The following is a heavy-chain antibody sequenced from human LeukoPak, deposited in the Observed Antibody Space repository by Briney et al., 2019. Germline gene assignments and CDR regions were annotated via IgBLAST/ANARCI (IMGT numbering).Heavy chain of an antibody. CDR3: AREGWKLRYFDY. CDR2: TNPNSGNT. Sequence: ASVKVSCKASGYTFTSSDINWVRQATGQGLEWMGWTNPNSGNTGYAQKFQGRVTMTRNTSISTAYMELSSLRSEDTAVYYCAREGWKLRYFDYCGQGTLVTVSS. D-gene: IGHD3-9*01. J-gene: IGHJ4*02. V-gene: IGHV1-8*01. CDR1: GYTFTSSD.